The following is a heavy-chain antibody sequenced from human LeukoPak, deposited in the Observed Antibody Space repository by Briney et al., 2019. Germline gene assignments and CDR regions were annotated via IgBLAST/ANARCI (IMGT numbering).Heavy chain of an antibody. J-gene: IGHJ4*02. V-gene: IGHV3-7*03. CDR1: GFTIFNYW. CDR2: INLDGSQK. Sequence: GGSLRLSCATSGFTIFNYWMSWVRQAPGKGLEWVANINLDGSQKYYVDSLKGRFTISRDNAKNSVYLQMNSLRAEDTAVYYCARDLMGIAYRGAFYYWGQGTLVTVSS. D-gene: IGHD6-13*01. CDR3: ARDLMGIAYRGAFYY.